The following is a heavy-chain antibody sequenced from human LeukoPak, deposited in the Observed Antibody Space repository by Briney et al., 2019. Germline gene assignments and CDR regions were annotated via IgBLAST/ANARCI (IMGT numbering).Heavy chain of an antibody. CDR3: ARETKASEYSSSWYMRGYYFDY. CDR1: GFTFSSYS. V-gene: IGHV3-21*01. Sequence: PGGSLRLSCAASGFTFSSYSMNWVRQAPGKGLEWVSSISSSSSYIYYADSVKGRFTISRDNAKNSLYLQMNSLRAEDTAVYYCARETKASEYSSSWYMRGYYFDYWGQGTLVTVSS. D-gene: IGHD6-13*01. CDR2: ISSSSSYI. J-gene: IGHJ4*02.